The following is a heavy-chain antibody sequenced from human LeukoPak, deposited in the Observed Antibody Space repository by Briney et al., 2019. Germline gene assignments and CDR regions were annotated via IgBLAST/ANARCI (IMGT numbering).Heavy chain of an antibody. V-gene: IGHV3-74*01. Sequence: GGSLRLSCAASGLTFSSYWMHWVRHAPGKGLVWVSRINSDGSSTSYADSVKGRFTISRDNAKNTLYLQMNSLRAEDTAVYYCAREGVDTAMAYYYYYGMDVWGQGTTVTVSS. D-gene: IGHD5-18*01. J-gene: IGHJ6*02. CDR2: INSDGSST. CDR1: GLTFSSYW. CDR3: AREGVDTAMAYYYYYGMDV.